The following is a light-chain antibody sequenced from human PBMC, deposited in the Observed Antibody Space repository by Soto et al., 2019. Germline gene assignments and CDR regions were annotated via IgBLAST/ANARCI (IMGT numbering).Light chain of an antibody. CDR2: GAS. CDR3: QHHGDLIG. Sequence: EIVLTQSPGTLSVSPGEGATLSCRASQSSGINLAWYQQKPGQAPRLLIYGASSRATGIPDRFSGSGSGTDFTLTISRLEPEDFAVYYCQHHGDLIGFGGGTKVDI. CDR1: QSSGIN. V-gene: IGKV3-20*01. J-gene: IGKJ4*01.